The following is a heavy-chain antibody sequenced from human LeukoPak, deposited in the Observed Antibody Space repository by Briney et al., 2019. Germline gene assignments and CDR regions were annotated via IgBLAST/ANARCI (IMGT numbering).Heavy chain of an antibody. V-gene: IGHV3-30*04. Sequence: PGGSLRLSCAASGFTFSSYAMHWVRQAPGKGLEWVAVISYDGSNKYYADSVKGRFTISRDNSKNTLYLQMNSPRAEDTAVYYCARDGHVLRYFDWWRGEDYYYGMDVWGQGTTVTVSS. CDR1: GFTFSSYA. CDR3: ARDGHVLRYFDWWRGEDYYYGMDV. D-gene: IGHD3-9*01. J-gene: IGHJ6*02. CDR2: ISYDGSNK.